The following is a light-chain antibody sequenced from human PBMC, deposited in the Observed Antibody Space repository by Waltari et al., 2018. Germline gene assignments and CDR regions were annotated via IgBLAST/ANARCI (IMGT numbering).Light chain of an antibody. CDR3: QTGGHGTWV. CDR2: VNSDGSH. Sequence: QLVLTQSPSASASLGASVKLTCTLSSGHSTNIIAWHQQQPEKGPRYLMKVNSDGSHSKGDQIPDRFSGYSSGAEHYLTISSLQSEDEADYYCQTGGHGTWVFGGGTKLTVL. J-gene: IGLJ3*02. V-gene: IGLV4-69*01. CDR1: SGHSTNI.